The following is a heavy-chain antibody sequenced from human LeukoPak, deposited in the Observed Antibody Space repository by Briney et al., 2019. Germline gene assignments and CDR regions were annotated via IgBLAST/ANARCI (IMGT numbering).Heavy chain of an antibody. D-gene: IGHD6-6*01. J-gene: IGHJ4*02. Sequence: SVKVSCKASGGTFSSYTISWVRQAPGQGPEWMGRIIPILGIANYAQKFQGRVTITADKSTSTAYMELSSLRSEDTAVYYCARGGWQLANLDYWGQGTLVTVSS. V-gene: IGHV1-69*02. CDR2: IIPILGIA. CDR3: ARGGWQLANLDY. CDR1: GGTFSSYT.